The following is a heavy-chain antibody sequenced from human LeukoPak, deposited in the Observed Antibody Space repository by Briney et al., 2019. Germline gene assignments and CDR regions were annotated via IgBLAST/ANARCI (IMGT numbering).Heavy chain of an antibody. D-gene: IGHD6-19*01. CDR3: AREGKYSSGKGY. CDR2: IYYSGST. J-gene: IGHJ4*02. CDR1: GGSISSSSYY. Sequence: PSETLSLTCTVSGGSISSSSYYWGWIRQPPGKGLEWIGSIYYSGSTYYNPSLKSRVTISVDTSKNQFSLKLSSVTAADTAVYYCAREGKYSSGKGYWGQGTLVTVSS. V-gene: IGHV4-39*07.